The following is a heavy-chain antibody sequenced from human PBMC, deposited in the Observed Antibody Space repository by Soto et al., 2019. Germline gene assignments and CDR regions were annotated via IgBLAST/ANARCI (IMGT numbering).Heavy chain of an antibody. CDR1: GGTFSSYA. CDR3: ARAYLYCSGGSCYSEHYYYYGMDV. CDR2: IIPIFGTA. J-gene: IGHJ6*02. V-gene: IGHV1-69*13. Sequence: ASVKVSCKASGGTFSSYAISWVRQAPGQGLEWMGGIIPIFGTANYAQKFQGRVTITADESTSTAYMELSSLRSEDTAVYYCARAYLYCSGGSCYSEHYYYYGMDVWGQGXTVTVYS. D-gene: IGHD2-15*01.